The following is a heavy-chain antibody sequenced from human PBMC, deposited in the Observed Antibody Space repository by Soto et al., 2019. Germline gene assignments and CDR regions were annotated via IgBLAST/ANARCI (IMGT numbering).Heavy chain of an antibody. D-gene: IGHD3-22*01. CDR3: VKGEYYYXSSGYHPSDY. CDR1: RLNVSNNY. CDR2: IYRGGTK. Sequence: PGGSLRLCCEPTRLNVSNNYMSWVRQAPGKGLECVSVIYRGGTKYYAASVRGRFTISRDIFKNMLYLQMSSLRADDTAVYCCVKGEYYYXSSGYHPSDYWGQGT. J-gene: IGHJ4*02. V-gene: IGHV3-66*01.